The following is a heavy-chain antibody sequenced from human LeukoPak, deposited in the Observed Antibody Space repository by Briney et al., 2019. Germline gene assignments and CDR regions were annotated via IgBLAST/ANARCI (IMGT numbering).Heavy chain of an antibody. CDR2: INHSGST. CDR3: ARRLPGPPVLDY. D-gene: IGHD5-18*01. J-gene: IGHJ4*01. V-gene: IGHV4-34*01. CDR1: GGSYCGYY. Sequence: PSETLSLTSAVHGGSYCGYYWSWILQPPGNGIARIGEINHSGSTNYNPSLKRRVTISVDTSKNQFSLKLSSVTAADTAVYYCARRLPGPPVLDYWGHGTLVTVSS.